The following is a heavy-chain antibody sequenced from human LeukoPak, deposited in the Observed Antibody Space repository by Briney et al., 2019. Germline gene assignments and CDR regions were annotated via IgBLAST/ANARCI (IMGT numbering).Heavy chain of an antibody. Sequence: ASVKVSCKASGYTFTSYGISWVRQAPGQGLEWMGWISAYNGNTNYAQKLQGRVTMTTDTSTSTAYMELRSLRSDDTAVYYCARGGSGLGTQYYYYGMDVWGQGTTVTVSS. D-gene: IGHD3-22*01. CDR2: ISAYNGNT. J-gene: IGHJ6*02. V-gene: IGHV1-18*01. CDR1: GYTFTSYG. CDR3: ARGGSGLGTQYYYYGMDV.